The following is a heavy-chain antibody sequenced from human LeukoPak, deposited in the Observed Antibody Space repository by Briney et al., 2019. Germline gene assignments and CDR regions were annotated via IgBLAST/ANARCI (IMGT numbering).Heavy chain of an antibody. CDR3: ARGWDSGSHFDY. CDR1: GITFSSYE. J-gene: IGHJ4*02. CDR2: INGRGRST. D-gene: IGHD1-26*01. V-gene: IGHV3-48*03. Sequence: GGSLRLSCVASGITFSSYEMNWVRQTPGKGLEWVSFINGRGRSTSYADSVKGRFTISRDNAKNSLYLQMSSLRAEDTAVYYCARGWDSGSHFDYWGQGTLVTLSS.